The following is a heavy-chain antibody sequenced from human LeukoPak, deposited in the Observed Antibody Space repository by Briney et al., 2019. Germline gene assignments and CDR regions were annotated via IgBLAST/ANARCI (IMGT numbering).Heavy chain of an antibody. CDR1: GFSLSTSGMC. CDR3: ARIMIRGAAAGQTPYFDY. J-gene: IGHJ4*02. V-gene: IGHV2-70*11. Sequence: VSGPTLVNPTQTLTLTCTFSGFSLSTSGMCVSWIRQPPGKALEWLARIDWDDDKYYSTSLKTRLTISKDTSKNQVVLTMTNMDPVDTATYYCARIMIRGAAAGQTPYFDYWGQGTLVTVSS. D-gene: IGHD6-13*01. CDR2: IDWDDDK.